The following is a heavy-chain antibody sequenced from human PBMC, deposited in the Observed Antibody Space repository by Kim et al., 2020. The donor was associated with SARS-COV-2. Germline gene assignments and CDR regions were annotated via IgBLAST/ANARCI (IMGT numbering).Heavy chain of an antibody. CDR3: ARVGVAGTPGGMDV. J-gene: IGHJ6*02. Sequence: AVSVKSRITINPDTSKNQFSLQLNSVTPEDTAVYYCARVGVAGTPGGMDVWGQGTTVTVSS. D-gene: IGHD6-19*01. V-gene: IGHV6-1*01.